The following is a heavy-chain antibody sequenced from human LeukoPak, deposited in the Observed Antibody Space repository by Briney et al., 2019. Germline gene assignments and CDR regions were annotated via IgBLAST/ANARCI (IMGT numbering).Heavy chain of an antibody. V-gene: IGHV1-46*01. Sequence: VASVKVSCKASGYTFTSYYMHWVRQAPGQGLEWIGIINPSGGSTSYAQKFQGRVTMTRDTSTSTVYMELSSLRSEDTAVYYCARDQQKYCGGDCFNYYYGMDVWGQGTTVTVSS. D-gene: IGHD2-21*02. CDR2: INPSGGST. CDR3: ARDQQKYCGGDCFNYYYGMDV. CDR1: GYTFTSYY. J-gene: IGHJ6*02.